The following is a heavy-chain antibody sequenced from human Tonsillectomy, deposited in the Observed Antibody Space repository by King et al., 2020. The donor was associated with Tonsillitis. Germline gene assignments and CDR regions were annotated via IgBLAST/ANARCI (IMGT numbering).Heavy chain of an antibody. J-gene: IGHJ4*02. Sequence: VQLVESGGGLVQPGGSLRLSCAASGFTFSNNAMSWVRQAPGRGREWVSAITGSGGSTYYADSVKGRFTISRDNSKNTLYRQMNSLRAEDTAVYYCAKDHVEYSSSSVNDYWGQGTLVTVSS. D-gene: IGHD6-6*01. V-gene: IGHV3-23*04. CDR3: AKDHVEYSSSSVNDY. CDR1: GFTFSNNA. CDR2: ITGSGGST.